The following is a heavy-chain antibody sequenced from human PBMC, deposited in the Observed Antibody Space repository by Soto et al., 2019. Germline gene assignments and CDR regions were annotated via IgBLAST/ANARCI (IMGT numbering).Heavy chain of an antibody. V-gene: IGHV1-18*01. Sequence: ASVKVSCKASGYTFTSSGISWVRQAPGQGLEWMGWISAYNGNTNYAQKLQGRVTMTTDTSTSTAYMELRSLRTDDTAVYYCARDGYDLWSGDPAYSGMDVWGQGTTVTVSS. CDR2: ISAYNGNT. CDR1: GYTFTSSG. D-gene: IGHD3-3*01. J-gene: IGHJ6*02. CDR3: ARDGYDLWSGDPAYSGMDV.